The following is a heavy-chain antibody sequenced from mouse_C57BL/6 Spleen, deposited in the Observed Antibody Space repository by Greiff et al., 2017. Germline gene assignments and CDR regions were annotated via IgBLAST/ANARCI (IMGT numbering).Heavy chain of an antibody. J-gene: IGHJ1*03. D-gene: IGHD1-1*01. CDR2: IDPSDSYT. CDR1: GYTFTSYW. V-gene: IGHV1-50*01. Sequence: VQLQQPGAELVKPGASVKLSCKASGYTFTSYWMQWVKQRPGQGLEWIGEIDPSDSYTNYNQKFKGKATLTVDTSSSTAYMQLSSLTSEDSAVYYCARFGTTVVATRYFDVWGTGTTVTVSS. CDR3: ARFGTTVVATRYFDV.